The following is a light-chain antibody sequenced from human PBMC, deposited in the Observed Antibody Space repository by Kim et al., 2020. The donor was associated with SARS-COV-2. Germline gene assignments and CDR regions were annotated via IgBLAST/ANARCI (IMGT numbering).Light chain of an antibody. CDR1: QSISSY. CDR3: QQSYSTPIT. V-gene: IGKV1-39*01. CDR2: AAS. J-gene: IGKJ5*01. Sequence: ASVGDRVTITCRASQSISSYLNWYQQKPGKAPKLLMYAASSLQSGVPSRFSGSRSGTDFTLTISSLQPEDFATYYCQQSYSTPITFGQGTRLEIK.